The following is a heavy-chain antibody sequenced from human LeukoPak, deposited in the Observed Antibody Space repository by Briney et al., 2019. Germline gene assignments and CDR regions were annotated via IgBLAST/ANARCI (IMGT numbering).Heavy chain of an antibody. CDR3: ARASTSYSSGLDAFDI. CDR2: ISTSGSTI. Sequence: GSLRLSCAASGFTFSFYAMNWVRQAPGKGLEWVSYISTSGSTIYYADSVKGRFTISRDNAKKSLYLQMNSPRVEDTAVYHCARASTSYSSGLDAFDIWGQGTMVTVSS. J-gene: IGHJ3*02. D-gene: IGHD6-19*01. V-gene: IGHV3-48*04. CDR1: GFTFSFYA.